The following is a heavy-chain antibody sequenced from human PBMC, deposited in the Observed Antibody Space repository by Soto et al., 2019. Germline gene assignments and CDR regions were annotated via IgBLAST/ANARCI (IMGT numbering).Heavy chain of an antibody. Sequence: EVQLVESGGGLVQPGRSLRLSRAASGFTFDDYAMHWVRQAPGKGLEWVSGISWNSGSIGYADSVKGRFTISRDNAKNSLYLQMNSLRAEDTALYYCAKGSPYGDYGDYYGMDVWGQGTTVTVSS. J-gene: IGHJ6*02. CDR2: ISWNSGSI. CDR1: GFTFDDYA. D-gene: IGHD4-17*01. CDR3: AKGSPYGDYGDYYGMDV. V-gene: IGHV3-9*01.